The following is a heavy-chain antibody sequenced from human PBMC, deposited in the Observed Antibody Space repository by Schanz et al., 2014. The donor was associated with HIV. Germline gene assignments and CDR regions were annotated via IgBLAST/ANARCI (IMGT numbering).Heavy chain of an antibody. J-gene: IGHJ4*02. CDR1: GGSISSSSFS. V-gene: IGHV4-39*01. CDR3: ARLPRHDSSGNYGFDY. D-gene: IGHD3-22*01. CDR2: IYYSGST. Sequence: QLQLQESGPGLVKPSETLSLTCIVSGGSISSSSFSWGWIRQSPGKGLEWIGTIYYSGSTYYNPSLKIRVPISVNPSKTLFSLKARLVTAADTAVYHCARLPRHDSSGNYGFDYWGQGTLVTVSS.